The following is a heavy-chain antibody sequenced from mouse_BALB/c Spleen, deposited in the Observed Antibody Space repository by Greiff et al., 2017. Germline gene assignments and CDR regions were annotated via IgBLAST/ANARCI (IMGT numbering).Heavy chain of an antibody. CDR2: IWSGGST. D-gene: IGHD1-1*01. CDR3: ARGDYYGSRFAY. CDR1: GFSLTSYG. V-gene: IGHV2-2*02. J-gene: IGHJ3*01. Sequence: VQLQQSGPGLVQPSQSLSITCTVSGFSLTSYGVHWVRQSPGKGLEWLGVIWSGGSTDYNAAFISRLSISKDNSKSQVFFKMNSLQANDTAIYYCARGDYYGSRFAYWGQGTLVTLSA.